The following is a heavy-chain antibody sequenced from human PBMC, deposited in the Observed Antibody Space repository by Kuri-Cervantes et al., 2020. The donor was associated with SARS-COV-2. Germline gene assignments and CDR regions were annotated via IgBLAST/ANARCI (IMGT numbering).Heavy chain of an antibody. CDR1: ESTFPNYD. Sequence: ASVKVSCKAPESTFPNYDINWVRQATGQRLEWMGMVKTDSGNTLYAQIFQGRITLTRDTSTSTVYMELSSPTSEDTAIYYCYCAPKEGFDSWGQGTLVTVSS. CDR2: VKTDSGNT. D-gene: IGHD2-8*02. V-gene: IGHV1-8*01. CDR3: YCAPKEGFDS. J-gene: IGHJ4*02.